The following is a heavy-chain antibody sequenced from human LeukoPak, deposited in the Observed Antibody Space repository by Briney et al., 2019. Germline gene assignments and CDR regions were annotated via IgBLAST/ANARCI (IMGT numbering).Heavy chain of an antibody. Sequence: NPGGSLRLSCAASGFTFSDYYMNWLRQAPGKGLELLSYISSSGSTIYYADSVRGRFTISRDNAKNSLYLQMNSLRAEDTAVYFCAGQNYYDSSGYYPDYWGQGTLVTVSS. CDR3: AGQNYYDSSGYYPDY. CDR1: GFTFSDYY. CDR2: ISSSGSTI. D-gene: IGHD3-22*01. J-gene: IGHJ4*02. V-gene: IGHV3-11*01.